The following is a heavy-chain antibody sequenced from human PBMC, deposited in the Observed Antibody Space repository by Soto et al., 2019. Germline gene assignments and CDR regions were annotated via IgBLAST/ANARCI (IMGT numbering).Heavy chain of an antibody. CDR2: ITSTSSTK. CDR1: GFTFSSHT. Sequence: LRLSCAASGFTFSSHTMNWVRQAPGKGLEWVSYITSTSSTKYYADSVKGRFTISRDNAKNSLYLQINSLRDEDTAVYYCARRITMVRGPYYYYALDVWGQGTTVTVSS. V-gene: IGHV3-48*02. D-gene: IGHD3-10*01. CDR3: ARRITMVRGPYYYYALDV. J-gene: IGHJ6*02.